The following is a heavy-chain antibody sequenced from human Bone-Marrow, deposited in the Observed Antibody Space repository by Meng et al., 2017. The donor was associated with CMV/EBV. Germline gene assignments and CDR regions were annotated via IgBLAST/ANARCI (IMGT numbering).Heavy chain of an antibody. J-gene: IGHJ4*02. CDR3: ARDLRVAGYFDY. D-gene: IGHD6-19*01. CDR1: GYTFSTYY. CDR2: VDPSGDTT. Sequence: ASVKVSCKASGYTFSTYYMHWVRQAPGQGLEWMGIVDPSGDTTTYAQKFQGRVTMTRDTSTSTVYMELSSLRSEDTAMYFCARDLRVAGYFDYWGQGTLVTGSS. V-gene: IGHV1-46*01.